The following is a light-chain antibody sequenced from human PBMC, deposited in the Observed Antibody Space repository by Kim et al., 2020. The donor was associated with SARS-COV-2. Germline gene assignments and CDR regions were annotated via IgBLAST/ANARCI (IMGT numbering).Light chain of an antibody. V-gene: IGKV3-20*01. CDR2: AAS. CDR1: QAVANNS. CDR3: QQYTTSPST. Sequence: PGEGPPPPSRASQAVANNSLAWFQKKPGQPPRPLTYAASTRATDIPDRFSGSGSGTDFTLTLSRLEPEDSAVYYCQQYTTSPSTFGQRTRLESK. J-gene: IGKJ5*01.